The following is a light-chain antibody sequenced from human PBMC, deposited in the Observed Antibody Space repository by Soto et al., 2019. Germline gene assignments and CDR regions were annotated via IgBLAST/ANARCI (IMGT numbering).Light chain of an antibody. CDR2: DAS. J-gene: IGKJ1*01. Sequence: ICFTQSPGTLSLSPGERVTLSCRASQRVGSNYLAWYQQRPGQTPRLLIYDASNRAPGIPARFSGSGSGTDFTLTISSLEPEDFAVYYCQQCANWPPKWTFGQGTKVDIK. V-gene: IGKV3-11*01. CDR1: QRVGSNY. CDR3: QQCANWPPKWT.